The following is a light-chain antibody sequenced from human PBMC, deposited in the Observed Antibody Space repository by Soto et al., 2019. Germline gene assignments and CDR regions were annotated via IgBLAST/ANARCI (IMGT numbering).Light chain of an antibody. Sequence: DIQMTQSPSTLSASVGDRVTITCRASQSISSWLAWYQQKPGKAPKLLIYDASSLESGVPSRFSGSGSGTEFPPTIRSLQPDDFSTYSCKQNNSDFPACAPGPKVDIK. CDR2: DAS. V-gene: IGKV1-5*01. CDR3: KQNNSDFPA. CDR1: QSISSW. J-gene: IGKJ3*01.